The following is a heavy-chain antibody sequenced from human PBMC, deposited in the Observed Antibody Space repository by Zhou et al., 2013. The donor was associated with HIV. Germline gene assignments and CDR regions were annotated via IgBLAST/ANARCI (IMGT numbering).Heavy chain of an antibody. CDR2: INPSGGST. J-gene: IGHJ4*02. Sequence: QVQLVQSGGEVKKPGASVKVSCKASGYTFTSYGINWVRQAPGQGLEWMGTINPSGGSTSYAQKFRGRVTMTRDTSTNTVYMELSSLRSDDTAVYYCARSVSIIVVVPGYWGQGTLVTVSS. CDR1: GYTFTSYG. D-gene: IGHD3-22*01. CDR3: ARSVSIIVVVPGY. V-gene: IGHV1-46*01.